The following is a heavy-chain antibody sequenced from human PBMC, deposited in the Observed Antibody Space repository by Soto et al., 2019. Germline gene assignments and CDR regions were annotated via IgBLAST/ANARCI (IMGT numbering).Heavy chain of an antibody. Sequence: QVQLQESGPGLVKPAGTLSLTCAVSGGSISTSHWWSWVRRPPGKGLEWIGEIYPSGSTNYNPSRDSRVSISLDKSQNQVSRTLSSVTAADTAVYYCARDEGRCIITGCCPLAYWGQGLRVTVSS. CDR1: GGSISTSHW. V-gene: IGHV4-4*02. CDR2: IYPSGST. J-gene: IGHJ4*02. D-gene: IGHD2-2*01. CDR3: ARDEGRCIITGCCPLAY.